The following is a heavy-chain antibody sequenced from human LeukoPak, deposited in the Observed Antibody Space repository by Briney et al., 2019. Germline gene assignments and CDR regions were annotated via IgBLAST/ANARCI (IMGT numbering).Heavy chain of an antibody. CDR3: AKGIAAADFNWFDP. CDR1: GFTFSSYA. CDR2: ISGSGGST. Sequence: GGSLRLSSAASGFTFSSYAMSWVRQAPGKGPWWGSPISGSGGSTYYADSVKGRFTISRDNSKNPLYLQMNSLRAEDTAVYYCAKGIAAADFNWFDPWGQGTPVTVSS. V-gene: IGHV3-23*01. D-gene: IGHD6-13*01. J-gene: IGHJ5*02.